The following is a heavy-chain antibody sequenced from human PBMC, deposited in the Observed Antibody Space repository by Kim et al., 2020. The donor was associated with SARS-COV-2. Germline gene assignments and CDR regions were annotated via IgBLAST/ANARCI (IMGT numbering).Heavy chain of an antibody. CDR2: IYYSGST. J-gene: IGHJ6*02. D-gene: IGHD6-19*01. Sequence: SETLSLTCTVSGGSISSSSYYWGWIRQPPGKGLEWIGSIYYSGSTYYNPSLKSRVTISVDTSKNQFSLKLSSVTAADTAVYYCARQEQFGYSSGWYPAVYYYYGMDVWGQGTTVTVSS. V-gene: IGHV4-39*01. CDR1: GGSISSSSYY. CDR3: ARQEQFGYSSGWYPAVYYYYGMDV.